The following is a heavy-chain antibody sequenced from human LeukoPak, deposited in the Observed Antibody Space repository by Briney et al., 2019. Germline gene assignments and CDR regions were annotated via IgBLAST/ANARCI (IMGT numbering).Heavy chain of an antibody. CDR2: TSSSDAGT. V-gene: IGHV3-23*01. CDR1: GFTLNNYA. J-gene: IGHJ4*02. Sequence: PGGSLRLSCAASGFTLNNYAMSWVRQAPGKGLEWVSATSSSDAGTYHADSVRGRFTISRDNANNSVFLQMNNLRAEDSAIYYCARGARWAYYFDYWGQGSLVTVSS. CDR3: ARGARWAYYFDY. D-gene: IGHD4-23*01.